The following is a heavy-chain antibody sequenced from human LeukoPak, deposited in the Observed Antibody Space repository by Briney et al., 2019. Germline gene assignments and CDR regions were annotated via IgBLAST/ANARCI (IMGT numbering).Heavy chain of an antibody. D-gene: IGHD3-22*01. CDR3: ARGSSGFDY. J-gene: IGHJ4*02. CDR1: GFTFSSYA. V-gene: IGHV3-30*04. Sequence: GGSLRLSCAASGFTFSSYAMHWVRQAPGKGLEWVAVISYDGSNKYYADSVKGRFTISRDNSKNTLYLQMNSLRAEDTAVYYCARGSSGFDYWGQGTLVTVSS. CDR2: ISYDGSNK.